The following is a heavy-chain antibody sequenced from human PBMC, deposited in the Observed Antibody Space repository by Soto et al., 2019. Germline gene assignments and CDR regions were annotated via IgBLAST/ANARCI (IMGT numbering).Heavy chain of an antibody. D-gene: IGHD5-12*01. CDR2: VYYSGST. Sequence: PSETLSLTWTVAGGSSISSGYYWGLIRQPPGKGLEWIGCVYYSGSTYYNPSLRSRVSISVDTSRNQFSLQLSSVTTADTAVYYCARKVAMPTHFDSWGQGVPVTVSS. V-gene: IGHV4-39*07. J-gene: IGHJ4*02. CDR3: ARKVAMPTHFDS. CDR1: GGSSISSGYY.